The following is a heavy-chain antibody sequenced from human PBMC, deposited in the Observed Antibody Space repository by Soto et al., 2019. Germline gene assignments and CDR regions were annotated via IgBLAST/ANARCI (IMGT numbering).Heavy chain of an antibody. Sequence: EVQLVESGGGLVQPGGSLRLSCAASGFTVSSNYMSWVRQAPGKGLEWVSVIYSGGSTYYADSVKGRFTISRHNSKNTLYLQMNSLRAEDTAVYSCARGSRDYGDYFVDYWGQGTLVTVSS. CDR3: ARGSRDYGDYFVDY. V-gene: IGHV3-53*04. CDR2: IYSGGST. J-gene: IGHJ4*02. CDR1: GFTVSSNY. D-gene: IGHD4-17*01.